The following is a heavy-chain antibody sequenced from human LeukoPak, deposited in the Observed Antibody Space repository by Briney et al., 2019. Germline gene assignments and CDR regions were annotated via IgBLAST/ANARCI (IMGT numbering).Heavy chain of an antibody. J-gene: IGHJ4*02. CDR1: GFTFSRYE. CDR3: AKDFLYNYYDSSGYYSPNYFDY. Sequence: SGGSLRLSCAASGFTFSRYEMNWVRQAPGKGLEWVSYISSSGSTIYYADSVKGRFTISRDNAKNSLYLQMNSLRAEDTAVYYCAKDFLYNYYDSSGYYSPNYFDYWGQGTLVTVSS. CDR2: ISSSGSTI. D-gene: IGHD3-22*01. V-gene: IGHV3-48*03.